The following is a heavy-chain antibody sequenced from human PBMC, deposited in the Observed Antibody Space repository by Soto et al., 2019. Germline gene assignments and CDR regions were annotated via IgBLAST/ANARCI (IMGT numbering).Heavy chain of an antibody. D-gene: IGHD3-3*01. CDR3: ARGGVSTRTFDY. V-gene: IGHV5-51*01. CDR1: GYNFSVYL. Sequence: VESVNTSFKCSGYNFSVYLIAWVRQMPCKGLELMGIIYPSDSDTRYRPSFQGQFTISADKSISSAYLQWSSLRASDTAMYYCARGGVSTRTFDYWGQGTPVTVSS. CDR2: IYPSDSDT. J-gene: IGHJ4*02.